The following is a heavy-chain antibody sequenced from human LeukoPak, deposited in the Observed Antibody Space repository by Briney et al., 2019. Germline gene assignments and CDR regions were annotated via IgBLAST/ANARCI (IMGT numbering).Heavy chain of an antibody. CDR3: SRSRRSGYHNEPTDY. Sequence: SGGSLRLSCTASGFNFNTYAMTWVRQAPGQGLEWLSVISGSGGLTDYADSAKGRFTISRDNSKNTVYLQMNSLRAEDTAVYYCSRSRRSGYHNEPTDYWGQGTLVTVSS. D-gene: IGHD3-3*01. CDR1: GFNFNTYA. CDR2: ISGSGGLT. J-gene: IGHJ4*02. V-gene: IGHV3-23*01.